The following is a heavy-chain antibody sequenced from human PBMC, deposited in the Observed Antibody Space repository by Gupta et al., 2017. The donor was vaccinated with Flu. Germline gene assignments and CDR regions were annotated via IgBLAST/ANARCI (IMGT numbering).Heavy chain of an antibody. J-gene: IGHJ6*02. CDR3: ARDRGQWLVRPYGMDV. CDR2: INPNSGGT. D-gene: IGHD6-19*01. Sequence: PGQGLEWMGWINPNSGGTNYAQKFQGRVTMTRDTSISTAYMELSRLRSDDTAVYYCARDRGQWLVRPYGMDVWGQGTTVTVSS. V-gene: IGHV1-2*02.